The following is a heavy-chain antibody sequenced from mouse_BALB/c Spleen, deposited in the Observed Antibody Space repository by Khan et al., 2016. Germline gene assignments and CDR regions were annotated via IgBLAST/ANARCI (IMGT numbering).Heavy chain of an antibody. Sequence: VQLKESGPGLVKPSQSLSLTCTVTGYSITSDYAWNWIRQFPGNKLEWLGYISYSGSTSYNPSLKSRISLTRDNSKNQFFLQLNSVTTEDTATYYCARSRGNYFDYWGQGTTLTVAS. V-gene: IGHV3-2*02. CDR2: ISYSGST. J-gene: IGHJ2*01. CDR3: ARSRGNYFDY. CDR1: GYSITSDYA.